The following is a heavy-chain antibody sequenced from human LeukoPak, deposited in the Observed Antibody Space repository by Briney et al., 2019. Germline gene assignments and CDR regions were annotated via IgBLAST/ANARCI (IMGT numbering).Heavy chain of an antibody. CDR2: ISSSSSYI. D-gene: IGHD3-10*01. Sequence: GGSLRLSCAASGFTFSSYSMNWVRQAPGKGLEWVSSISSSSSYIYYADSVKGRFTISRDNAKNSLYLQMNSLRAEDTAVYYCARDRGSGAGSWFDPWGQGTLVTVSS. V-gene: IGHV3-21*01. CDR1: GFTFSSYS. CDR3: ARDRGSGAGSWFDP. J-gene: IGHJ5*02.